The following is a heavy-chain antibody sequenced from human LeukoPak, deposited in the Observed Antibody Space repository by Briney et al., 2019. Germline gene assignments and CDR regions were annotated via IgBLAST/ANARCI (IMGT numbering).Heavy chain of an antibody. J-gene: IGHJ4*02. V-gene: IGHV1-69*04. D-gene: IGHD3-3*01. CDR1: GGTFSSYA. CDR3: ARVMPYTIFGVVSNSFDY. CDR2: IIPILGIA. Sequence: ASVKVSCKASGGTFSSYAISWVRQAPGQGLEWMGRIIPILGIANYAQKFQGRVTITADKSTSTAYMELSRLRSDDTAVYYCARVMPYTIFGVVSNSFDYWGQGTLVTVSS.